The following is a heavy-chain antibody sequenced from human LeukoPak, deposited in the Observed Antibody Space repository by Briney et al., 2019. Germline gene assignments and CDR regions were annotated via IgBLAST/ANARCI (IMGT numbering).Heavy chain of an antibody. D-gene: IGHD1-7*01. J-gene: IGHJ6*03. CDR1: GGSISSYY. V-gene: IGHV4-59*01. Sequence: SETLSLTCTVSGGSISSYYWSWIRQPPGKGLEWIGYIYYSGSTNYNPSLTSRVTISVDTSKNQFSLKLSSVTAADTAVYYCARDRVTGTYSYYYYMDVWGKGTTVTVSS. CDR2: IYYSGST. CDR3: ARDRVTGTYSYYYYMDV.